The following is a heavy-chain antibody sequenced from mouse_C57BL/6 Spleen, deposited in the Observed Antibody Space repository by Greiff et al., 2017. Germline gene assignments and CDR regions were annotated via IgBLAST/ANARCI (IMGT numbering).Heavy chain of an antibody. V-gene: IGHV7-3*01. Sequence: EVHLVESGGGLVQPGGSLSLSCAASGFTFTDYYMSWVRQPPGKTLEWLGFIRNKANGYTTEYSASVKGRFTISRDNSQSILYLQMNALRAEDSATYYCARSIYYDYDGYFDYWGQGTTLTVSA. CDR1: GFTFTDYY. D-gene: IGHD2-4*01. CDR2: IRNKANGYTT. J-gene: IGHJ2*01. CDR3: ARSIYYDYDGYFDY.